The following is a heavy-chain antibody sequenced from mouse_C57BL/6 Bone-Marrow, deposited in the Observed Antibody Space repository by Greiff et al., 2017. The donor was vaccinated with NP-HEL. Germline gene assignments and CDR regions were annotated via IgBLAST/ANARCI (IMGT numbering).Heavy chain of an antibody. Sequence: QVQLQQSGAELVKPGASVKMSCKASGYTFTSYWITWVKQRPGQGLEWIGDIYPGSGSTNYNEKFKSKATLTVDTSSSTAYMQLSSLTSEDSAVYYCASRRSNYVGSDYWGQGTTLTVSS. CDR3: ASRRSNYVGSDY. D-gene: IGHD2-5*01. CDR2: IYPGSGST. CDR1: GYTFTSYW. V-gene: IGHV1-55*01. J-gene: IGHJ2*01.